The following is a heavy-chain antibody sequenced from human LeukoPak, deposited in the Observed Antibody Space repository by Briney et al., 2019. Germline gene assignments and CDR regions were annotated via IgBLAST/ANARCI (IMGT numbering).Heavy chain of an antibody. CDR1: GFTFSSYA. J-gene: IGHJ4*02. D-gene: IGHD6-13*01. CDR3: VKEVGLSHSSSSWGYFDY. Sequence: PGGSLRLSCSASGFTFSSYAMHWVRQAPGKGLEYVSAISSNGGSTYYADSVKGRFTISRDNSKNTLYLQMGSLRAEDTAVYYCVKEVGLSHSSSSWGYFDYWGQGTLVTVSS. CDR2: ISSNGGST. V-gene: IGHV3-64D*06.